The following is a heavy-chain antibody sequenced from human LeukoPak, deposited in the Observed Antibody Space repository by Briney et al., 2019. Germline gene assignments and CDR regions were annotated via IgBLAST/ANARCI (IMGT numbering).Heavy chain of an antibody. CDR3: ARVGGSGNNYYYGMDV. Sequence: GGSLRLSCAASGFTVSSNYMSWVRQAPGKGQEWVSVIYSGGSTYYADSVKGRFTISRDNSKNTLYLQMNSLRAEDTAVYYCARVGGSGNNYYYGMDVWGQGTTVTVSS. V-gene: IGHV3-66*01. CDR1: GFTVSSNY. J-gene: IGHJ6*02. D-gene: IGHD3-10*01. CDR2: IYSGGST.